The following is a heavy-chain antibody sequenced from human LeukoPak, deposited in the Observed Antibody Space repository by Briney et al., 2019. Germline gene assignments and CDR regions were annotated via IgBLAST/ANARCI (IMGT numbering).Heavy chain of an antibody. CDR2: ISGSGGST. Sequence: PGGSLRLSCAASGFTFSSYAMSWVRQAPGKGLEWVSAISGSGGSTYYADSVKGRFTISRDNSKNTLYLQMNSLRAEDTAVYYCAKALATYYYDSSGYCSIIYYFDYWGQGTLVTVSS. CDR1: GFTFSSYA. J-gene: IGHJ4*02. D-gene: IGHD3-22*01. CDR3: AKALATYYYDSSGYCSIIYYFDY. V-gene: IGHV3-23*01.